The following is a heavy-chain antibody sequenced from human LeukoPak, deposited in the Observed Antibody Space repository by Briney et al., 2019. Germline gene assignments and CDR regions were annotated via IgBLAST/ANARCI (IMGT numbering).Heavy chain of an antibody. V-gene: IGHV4-30-4*01. Sequence: SETLSLTCTVSGGSISRGDYYWSWIPQPPGKGLEWNGYIYYSGSTYYNPSLKSRVTISVDTSKNQFSLKLSSVTAADTAVYYCARSRSGYSYDHAAFEIWGQGTMVTVSS. D-gene: IGHD5-18*01. CDR2: IYYSGST. J-gene: IGHJ3*02. CDR3: ARSRSGYSYDHAAFEI. CDR1: GGSISRGDYY.